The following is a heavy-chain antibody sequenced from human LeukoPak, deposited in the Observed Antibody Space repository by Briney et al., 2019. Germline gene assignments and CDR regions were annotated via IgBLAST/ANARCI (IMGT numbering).Heavy chain of an antibody. J-gene: IGHJ4*02. CDR3: ARVYIRRDYGDMIYYFDY. CDR2: IIPIFGTA. Sequence: ASVKVSCKASGGTFSSYAISWVRQAPGQGLEWMGGIIPIFGTANYAQKFQGRVTITRDTSASTAYMELSSPRSEDTAVYYCARVYIRRDYGDMIYYFDYWGQGTLVTVSS. D-gene: IGHD4-17*01. V-gene: IGHV1-69*05. CDR1: GGTFSSYA.